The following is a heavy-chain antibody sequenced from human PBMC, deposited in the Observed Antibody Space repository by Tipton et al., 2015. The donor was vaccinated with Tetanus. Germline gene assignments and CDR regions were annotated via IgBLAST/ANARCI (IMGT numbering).Heavy chain of an antibody. CDR1: GHTFTHYG. Sequence: QLVQSGAEAKKPGASVKVSCKASGHTFTHYGISWVRQAPGQGLEWVGWISPFTGDTEYAQNLQDRLILTTDTSTATAYVEVRSLTSDDTAVYYCARDRAVPVQAYGTDVWGQGTSVTVSS. CDR3: ARDRAVPVQAYGTDV. D-gene: IGHD6-19*01. J-gene: IGHJ6*02. V-gene: IGHV1-18*01. CDR2: ISPFTGDT.